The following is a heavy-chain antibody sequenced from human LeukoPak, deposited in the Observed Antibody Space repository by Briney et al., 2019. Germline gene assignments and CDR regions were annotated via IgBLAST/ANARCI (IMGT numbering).Heavy chain of an antibody. CDR2: TSNDGTTK. Sequence: PGGSLRLSCAASGFTFSVYGMHWVRQAPGKGLEWVAFTSNDGTTKYYADAVKGRFTISRDNSKNTLYLQMNSLRAEDTAVYYCARGGSNSYYFDCWGQGTLVTVSS. D-gene: IGHD6-6*01. J-gene: IGHJ4*02. CDR1: GFTFSVYG. V-gene: IGHV3-30*03. CDR3: ARGGSNSYYFDC.